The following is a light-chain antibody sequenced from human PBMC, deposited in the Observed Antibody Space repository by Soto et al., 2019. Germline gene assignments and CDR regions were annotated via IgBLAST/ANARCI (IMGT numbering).Light chain of an antibody. V-gene: IGLV1-44*01. J-gene: IGLJ2*01. CDR1: SSNFGKSI. CDR2: GNS. Sequence: QSVLTQPPSASGTPGQRVTISCSGSSSNFGKSIVSWYQHLPGRAPQVLIYGNSQRASGVPVRFSGSKSATSASLAISGLQSEDEADYYCATWDDSPRDVVFGGGTKLTVL. CDR3: ATWDDSPRDVV.